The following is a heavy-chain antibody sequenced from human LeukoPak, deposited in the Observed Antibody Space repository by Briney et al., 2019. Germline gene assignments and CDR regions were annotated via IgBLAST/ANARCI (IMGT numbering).Heavy chain of an antibody. CDR2: IGMGGTDT. CDR1: GFTFTTYA. V-gene: IGHV3-23*03. CDR3: ATDVRPSRPYFHI. J-gene: IGHJ4*02. Sequence: HGGSLRLSCAASGFTFTTYAMNWLRQAPGKGLEWVSAIGMGGTDTYYLDSVRGRFTISRDNSQSTVSLQMDSLRVDDTAIYYCATDVRPSRPYFHIWGQGILVTVSS.